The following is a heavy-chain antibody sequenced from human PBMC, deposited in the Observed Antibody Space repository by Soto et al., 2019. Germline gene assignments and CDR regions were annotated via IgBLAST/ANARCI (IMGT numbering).Heavy chain of an antibody. J-gene: IGHJ6*02. CDR3: ARAIWFGELSNYYGMDV. D-gene: IGHD3-10*01. CDR1: GGSFSGYY. V-gene: IGHV4-34*01. Sequence: TSETLSLTCAVYGGSFSGYYWSWIRQPPGKGLEWIGEINHSGSTNYNPSLKSRVTISVDTSKNQFSLKLSSVTAADTAVYYCARAIWFGELSNYYGMDVWGQGTTVTVSS. CDR2: INHSGST.